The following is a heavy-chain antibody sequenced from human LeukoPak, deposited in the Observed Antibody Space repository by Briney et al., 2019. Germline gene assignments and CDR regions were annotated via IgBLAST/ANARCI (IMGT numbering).Heavy chain of an antibody. V-gene: IGHV5-51*01. D-gene: IGHD2-2*01. CDR1: GYSFTSYW. J-gene: IGHJ5*02. CDR2: IYPDDSDT. Sequence: GESLKISCKASGYSFTSYWIAWVRQVPGKGLEWMGIIYPDDSDTRYSPSFQGRVTISADKSISTAYLQWSSLKASDTAMYYCARLSCSRTSCLDPWGQGALVTVSS. CDR3: ARLSCSRTSCLDP.